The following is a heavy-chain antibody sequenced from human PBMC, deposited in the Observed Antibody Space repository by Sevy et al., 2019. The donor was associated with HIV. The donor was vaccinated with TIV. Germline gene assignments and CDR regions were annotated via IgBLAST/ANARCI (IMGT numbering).Heavy chain of an antibody. Sequence: SGPTLVKPTQTLTLTCTFSAFSLSTSGVGVGWIRQPPGKALEWLALIYWDDDKRYSPSLKSRLTITKDTSKNQVVLTMTNMDPVDTATYYCAHGSHYYDSSGYLIDAFDIWGQGTMVTVSS. V-gene: IGHV2-5*02. CDR1: AFSLSTSGVG. D-gene: IGHD3-22*01. J-gene: IGHJ3*02. CDR2: IYWDDDK. CDR3: AHGSHYYDSSGYLIDAFDI.